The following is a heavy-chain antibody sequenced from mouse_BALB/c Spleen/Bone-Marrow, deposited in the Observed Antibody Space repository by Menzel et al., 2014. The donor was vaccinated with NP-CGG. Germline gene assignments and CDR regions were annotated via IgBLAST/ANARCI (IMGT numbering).Heavy chain of an antibody. CDR3: VRQNYDYAWFAY. CDR2: IRSKSNNYAT. V-gene: IGHV10-1*02. D-gene: IGHD2-4*01. CDR1: GFTFNTYA. J-gene: IGHJ3*01. Sequence: DVKLVESGGGLVQPKGSLKLSCAASGFTFNTYAMNWVRPAPGKGLEWVARIRSKSNNYATYYADSVKDRFTISRDDSQSMLYLQMNNLETEDTAMYYCVRQNYDYAWFAYWGQGTLVTVSA.